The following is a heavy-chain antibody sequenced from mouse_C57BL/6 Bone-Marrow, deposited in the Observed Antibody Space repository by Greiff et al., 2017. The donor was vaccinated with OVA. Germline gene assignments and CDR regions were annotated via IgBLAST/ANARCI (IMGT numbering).Heavy chain of an antibody. V-gene: IGHV7-1*01. Sequence: EVNVVESGGGLVQSGRSLRLSCATSGFTFSDFYMEWVRQAPGKGLEWIAASRNKANDYTTEYSASVKGRFIVSRDTSQSILYLQMSALRAEDTAIYYCARDDGYYGFDDWGQGTTLTVSA. J-gene: IGHJ2*01. CDR3: ARDDGYYGFDD. CDR2: SRNKANDYTT. D-gene: IGHD2-3*01. CDR1: GFTFSDFY.